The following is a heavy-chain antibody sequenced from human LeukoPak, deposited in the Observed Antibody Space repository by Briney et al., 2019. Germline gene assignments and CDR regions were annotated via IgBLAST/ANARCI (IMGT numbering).Heavy chain of an antibody. CDR1: GFTFSGYG. CDR2: ISYDGSNK. D-gene: IGHD6-19*01. CDR3: AKEEKWLADSYGLDV. Sequence: GRSLRLSCAASGFTFSGYGMHWVRQAPGKGLEWVAVISYDGSNKDYGDSVKGRFTISRDNSKHTLDLQMNSLRAEDTAMYYCAKEEKWLADSYGLDVWGQGTTVTVSS. V-gene: IGHV3-30*18. J-gene: IGHJ6*02.